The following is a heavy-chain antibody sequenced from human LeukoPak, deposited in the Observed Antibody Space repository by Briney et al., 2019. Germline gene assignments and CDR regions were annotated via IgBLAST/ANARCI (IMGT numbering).Heavy chain of an antibody. D-gene: IGHD2-8*01. J-gene: IGHJ4*02. V-gene: IGHV1-18*03. CDR1: GYTLSEYG. CDR3: ARDCSNGVCYPRDY. Sequence: ASVKVFCKASGYTLSEYGISWVRQAPGQGLEWVGWITTYNGEKIYSQKFQGRVTMTTDTSSGTYYMELRNLRSDDMAIYYCARDCSNGVCYPRDYWGQGTLVIVSS. CDR2: ITTYNGEK.